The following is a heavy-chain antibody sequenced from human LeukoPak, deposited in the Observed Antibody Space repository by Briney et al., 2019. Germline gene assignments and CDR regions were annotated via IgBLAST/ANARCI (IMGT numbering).Heavy chain of an antibody. CDR3: ARGNRHVMIVASLHAFDR. CDR1: GYTFTSYS. J-gene: IGHJ3*01. CDR2: ISAYNGNT. D-gene: IGHD3-22*01. V-gene: IGHV1-18*01. Sequence: GASVKVSCKASGYTFTSYSMRWVRQAPGQGLEWMGWISAYNGNTNYAQKLQGRVTMTTDTSTSTAYMQQRSLRSDDTAVYYCARGNRHVMIVASLHAFDRWRQGTMVTVSS.